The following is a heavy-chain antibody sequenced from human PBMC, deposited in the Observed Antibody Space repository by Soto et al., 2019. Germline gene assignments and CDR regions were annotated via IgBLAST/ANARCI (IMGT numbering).Heavy chain of an antibody. V-gene: IGHV1-8*01. CDR1: GYTFTSYD. J-gene: IGHJ6*02. CDR3: ARLWGGYYDFWSPYGMDV. CDR2: VNPNSGNT. Sequence: GASVKVSCKSSGYTFTSYDINWVRQATGQGLEWMGWVNPNSGNTCYAQKFQGRFTMTRNTPISTAYMELSSLRSEDTAVYYCARLWGGYYDFWSPYGMDVWAQGTTVTVSS. D-gene: IGHD3-3*01.